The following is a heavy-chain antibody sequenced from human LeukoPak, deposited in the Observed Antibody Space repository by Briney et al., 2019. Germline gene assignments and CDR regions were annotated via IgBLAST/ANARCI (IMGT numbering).Heavy chain of an antibody. CDR2: IYSDNT. CDR1: GFTVSSNS. V-gene: IGHV3-66*03. J-gene: IGHJ4*02. CDR3: AKSYYDSSGYRGDLEY. D-gene: IGHD3-22*01. Sequence: GGSLRLSCTVSGFTVSSNSMSWVRQAPGKGLEWVSFIYSDNTHYSDSVKGRFTISRDNSKNTLYLQMNSLRAEDTAVYYCAKSYYDSSGYRGDLEYWGQGTLVTVSS.